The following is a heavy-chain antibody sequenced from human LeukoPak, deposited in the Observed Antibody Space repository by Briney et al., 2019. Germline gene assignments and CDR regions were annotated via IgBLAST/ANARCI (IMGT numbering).Heavy chain of an antibody. CDR1: GGTFSSYS. D-gene: IGHD3-22*01. J-gene: IGHJ6*03. V-gene: IGHV1-69*05. CDR2: SIPACGTA. CDR3: ASEGNYDSSGYYRYNYCYMDV. Sequence: ASVKVSCKGSGGTFSSYSISWVRQAPGQGLEWMGGSIPACGTAHYAQKFQGRVTFTTDESTTTAYVELRSLRSEDTAVYYCASEGNYDSSGYYRYNYCYMDVWGKGTAVTVSS.